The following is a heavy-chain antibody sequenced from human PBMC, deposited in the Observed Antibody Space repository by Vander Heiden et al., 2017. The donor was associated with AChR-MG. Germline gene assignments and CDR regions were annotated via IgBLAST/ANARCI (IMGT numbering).Heavy chain of an antibody. CDR3: ARGDNYYGSGTFDY. CDR1: GGSVSSGSYY. D-gene: IGHD3-10*01. CDR2: IYYSGST. Sequence: QVQLQESGPGLVKPSETLSLTCTVSGGSVSSGSYYWSWIRQPPGKGLEWIGYIYYSGSTNYNPSLKSRVTISVDTSKNQFSLKLSSVTAADTAVYYCARGDNYYGSGTFDYWGQGTLVTVSS. V-gene: IGHV4-61*01. J-gene: IGHJ4*02.